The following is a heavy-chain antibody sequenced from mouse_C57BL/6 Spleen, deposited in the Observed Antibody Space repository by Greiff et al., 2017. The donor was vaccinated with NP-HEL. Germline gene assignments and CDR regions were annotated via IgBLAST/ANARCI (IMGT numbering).Heavy chain of an antibody. CDR3: ARGDYGRPTGY. CDR1: DYSFTDYN. D-gene: IGHD2-4*01. V-gene: IGHV1-39*01. J-gene: IGHJ2*01. Sequence: EVHLVESGPELVKPGASVKISCKASDYSFTDYNMNWVKQSNGKSLEWIGVINPNYGTTSYNQKFKGKATLTVDQSSSTAYMQLNSLTSEDSAVYYCARGDYGRPTGYWGQGTTLTVSS. CDR2: INPNYGTT.